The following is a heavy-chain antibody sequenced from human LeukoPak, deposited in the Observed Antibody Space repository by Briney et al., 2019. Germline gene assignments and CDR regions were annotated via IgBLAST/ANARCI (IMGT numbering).Heavy chain of an antibody. D-gene: IGHD3-16*01. CDR3: AKDGAGSNYGKYFFDY. CDR2: ISGSGGST. V-gene: IGHV3-23*01. Sequence: PGGSLRLSCAASGFTFSSYAMSWVRQAPGKGLEWVSAISGSGGSTYYADSVKGRFTISRDNSKNTLYLQMNSLRAEDAAVYYCAKDGAGSNYGKYFFDYWGQGTLVTVSS. J-gene: IGHJ4*02. CDR1: GFTFSSYA.